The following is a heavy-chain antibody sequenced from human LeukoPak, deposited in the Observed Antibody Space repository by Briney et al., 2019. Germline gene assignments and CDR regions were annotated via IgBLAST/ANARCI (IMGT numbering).Heavy chain of an antibody. CDR1: GFTFSSYA. J-gene: IGHJ4*02. D-gene: IGHD4-17*01. V-gene: IGHV3-23*01. CDR2: ISGSGGST. CDR3: TKYRQATVTTGGYFDY. Sequence: GGSLRLSCAASGFTFSSYAMSWVRQAPGKGLEWVSAISGSGGSTYYADSVKGRFTISRDNSKNTLYLQMNGLRAEDTAVYYCTKYRQATVTTGGYFDYWGQGTLVTVSS.